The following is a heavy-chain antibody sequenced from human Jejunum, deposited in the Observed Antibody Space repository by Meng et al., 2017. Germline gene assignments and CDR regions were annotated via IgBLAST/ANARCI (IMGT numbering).Heavy chain of an antibody. V-gene: IGHV3-20*04. Sequence: ESLKISCAASGVTFDEYGMSWVRQAPGKGLEWVSGISWNGDSTGYADSVKGRFTISRDNAKNSLYLQMNSLRAEDTALYYCARGQYCSSSSCSRPNYFYYYALDVWGQGTTVTVSS. J-gene: IGHJ6*02. CDR3: ARGQYCSSSSCSRPNYFYYYALDV. D-gene: IGHD2-2*01. CDR2: ISWNGDST. CDR1: GVTFDEYG.